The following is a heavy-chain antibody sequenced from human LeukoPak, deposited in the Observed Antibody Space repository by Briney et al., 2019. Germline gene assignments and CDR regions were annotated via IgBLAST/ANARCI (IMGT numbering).Heavy chain of an antibody. Sequence: GGSLRLSCAASGFTFSSYAMSWVRQAPGKGLEWVSAISGSGGSTYYADSVKGRFTISRDNSKNTLYLQMNSLRAEDTAVYYCAKSPSIMVGVSNCFAPWGKGTLVTVSS. CDR2: ISGSGGST. J-gene: IGHJ5*02. D-gene: IGHD2-8*01. CDR1: GFTFSSYA. CDR3: AKSPSIMVGVSNCFAP. V-gene: IGHV3-23*01.